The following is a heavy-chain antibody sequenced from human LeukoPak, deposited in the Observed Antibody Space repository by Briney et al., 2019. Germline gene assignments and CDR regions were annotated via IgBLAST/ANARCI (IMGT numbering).Heavy chain of an antibody. Sequence: SQTLSLTCAISGDSVSSNSAAWNWIRQSPSRGLEWLGRTYYRSKWYNDYAVSVKSRITINPDTSKNQFSLQLNSVTPEDTAVYYCAKDHPGIAATGAQLGYYYYYGMDVWGQGTTVTVSS. D-gene: IGHD6-13*01. CDR1: GDSVSSNSAA. J-gene: IGHJ6*02. CDR2: TYYRSKWYN. CDR3: AKDHPGIAATGAQLGYYYYYGMDV. V-gene: IGHV6-1*01.